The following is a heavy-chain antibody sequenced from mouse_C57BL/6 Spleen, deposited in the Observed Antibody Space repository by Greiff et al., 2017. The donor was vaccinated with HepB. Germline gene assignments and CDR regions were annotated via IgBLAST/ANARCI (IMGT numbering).Heavy chain of an antibody. D-gene: IGHD1-1*01. CDR1: GFNIKDYY. Sequence: VQLQQSGAELVKPGASVKLSCTASGFNIKDYYMHWVKQRTEQGLEWIGRIDPEDGETEYAPKFQGKATITADTSSNTAYLQLSSLTSEDTAVYYCARSPLSTVPDYWGQGTTLTVSS. CDR3: ARSPLSTVPDY. V-gene: IGHV14-2*01. CDR2: IDPEDGET. J-gene: IGHJ2*01.